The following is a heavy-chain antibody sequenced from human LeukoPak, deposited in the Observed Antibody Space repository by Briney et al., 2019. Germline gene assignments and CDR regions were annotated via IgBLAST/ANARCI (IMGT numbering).Heavy chain of an antibody. CDR1: GFTFSSYE. J-gene: IGHJ3*02. Sequence: GGSLRLSCAASGFTFSSYEMNWVRQAPGKGLERVSYISSSGSTIYYADSVKGRFTISRDNATNSLYLQMNSLRAEDTAVYYCAKGPSWFGELFGRGSRGDAFDIWGQGTMVTVSS. V-gene: IGHV3-48*03. D-gene: IGHD3-10*01. CDR3: AKGPSWFGELFGRGSRGDAFDI. CDR2: ISSSGSTI.